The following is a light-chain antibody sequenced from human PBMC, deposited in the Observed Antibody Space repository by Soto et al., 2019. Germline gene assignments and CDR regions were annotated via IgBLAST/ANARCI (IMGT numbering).Light chain of an antibody. CDR1: SSNIGNNY. CDR3: ASRDGSLSGWV. V-gene: IGLV1-51*02. Sequence: QSVLTQPPSVSAAPGQKVTISCSGSSSNIGNNYVSWYQQLPGTAPKLLIYKNDQRPSGIPDRFSGSRSGASATLGITGLQTGDEADYYCASRDGSLSGWVFGGGTKLTVL. J-gene: IGLJ3*02. CDR2: KND.